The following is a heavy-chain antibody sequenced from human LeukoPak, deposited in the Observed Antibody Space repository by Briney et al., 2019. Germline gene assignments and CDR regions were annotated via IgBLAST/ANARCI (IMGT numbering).Heavy chain of an antibody. J-gene: IGHJ4*02. CDR3: ARDGAVAGTAYPEY. CDR1: GYTFTTYY. CDR2: INPSGGST. V-gene: IGHV1-2*02. D-gene: IGHD6-19*01. Sequence: ASVKVSCKASGYTFTTYYMHWVRQAPGQGLEWMAMINPSGGSTNYAQKFQGRVTMTRDTSISTAYMELSRLTSDDAAVYYCARDGAVAGTAYPEYWGQGTLVTVSS.